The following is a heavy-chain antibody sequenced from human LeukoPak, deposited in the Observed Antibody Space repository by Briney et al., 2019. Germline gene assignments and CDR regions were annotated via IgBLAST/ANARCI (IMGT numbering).Heavy chain of an antibody. CDR3: ARVPNSSSWPRAAYYYYYGMDV. J-gene: IGHJ6*02. D-gene: IGHD6-13*01. CDR2: IKEDGNEK. Sequence: PGGSLRLSCAASGFIFSRYWMSWVRQAPGKGLEWVANIKEDGNEKYSAASVKGRFTISRDNAKNSLYLQMKNLRVEDTAVYYCARVPNSSSWPRAAYYYYYGMDVWGQGTTVTVSS. CDR1: GFIFSRYW. V-gene: IGHV3-7*01.